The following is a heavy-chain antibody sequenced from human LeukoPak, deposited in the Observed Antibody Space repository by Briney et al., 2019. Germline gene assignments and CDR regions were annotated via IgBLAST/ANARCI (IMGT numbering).Heavy chain of an antibody. CDR1: GGSIRSSTYY. D-gene: IGHD3-10*01. V-gene: IGHV4-39*07. Sequence: SETLSLTCTVSGGSIRSSTYYWGWIRQPPGKELEWIGSIYHSGSTYYNESLKSRVTMSIDTSKNQFSLKLSSVTAADTAVYYCARFYYGSGSYSPLRWGQGTLVTVSS. CDR2: IYHSGST. CDR3: ARFYYGSGSYSPLR. J-gene: IGHJ4*02.